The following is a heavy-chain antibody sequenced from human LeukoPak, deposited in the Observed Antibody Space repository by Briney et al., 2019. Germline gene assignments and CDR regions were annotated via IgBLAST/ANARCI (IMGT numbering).Heavy chain of an antibody. CDR2: INHSGST. D-gene: IGHD3-3*01. CDR3: ARRATIFDY. CDR1: GGSFSGYY. J-gene: IGHJ4*02. Sequence: PSETLSLTCAVYGGSFSGYYWSWIRQPPGKGLEWIGEINHSGSTNYNPSLKSRVTISVHTSKNQFSLKLSSVTAADTAVYYCARRATIFDYWGQGTLVTVSS. V-gene: IGHV4-34*01.